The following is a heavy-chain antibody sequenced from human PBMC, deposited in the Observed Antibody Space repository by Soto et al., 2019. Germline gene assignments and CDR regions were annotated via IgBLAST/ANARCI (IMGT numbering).Heavy chain of an antibody. Sequence: VQLVEAGGGVVQPGRSLRLSCAASGFVYSTYAMHWVRLSPGKGLEWVALIWNDGTKEYYVDSVKGRFTISRDNSQNTLNLQMNSLRADYTAVYCCVRGIPAQYSSNWLYWYFDLWGRGTQVTVSS. D-gene: IGHD6-13*01. CDR2: IWNDGTKE. V-gene: IGHV3-33*01. J-gene: IGHJ2*01. CDR3: VRGIPAQYSSNWLYWYFDL. CDR1: GFVYSTYA.